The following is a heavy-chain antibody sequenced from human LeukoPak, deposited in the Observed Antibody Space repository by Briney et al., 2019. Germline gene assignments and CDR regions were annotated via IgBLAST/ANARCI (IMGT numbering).Heavy chain of an antibody. CDR3: ARDKVVPAARVGNWFDP. Sequence: KTSETLSLTCTVSGGSISSSPYYWGWIRQPPGKGLEWIGSIYYTGSTYYNPSLKSRVTISVDTSKNQFSLKLSSVTAADAAVHYCARDKVVPAARVGNWFDPWGQGTLITVSS. CDR2: IYYTGST. J-gene: IGHJ5*02. CDR1: GGSISSSPYY. D-gene: IGHD2-2*01. V-gene: IGHV4-39*01.